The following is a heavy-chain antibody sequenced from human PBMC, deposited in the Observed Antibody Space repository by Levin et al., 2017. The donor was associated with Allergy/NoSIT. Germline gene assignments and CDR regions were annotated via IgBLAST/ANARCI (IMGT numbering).Heavy chain of an antibody. CDR1: GYTFTDYY. D-gene: IGHD3-9*01. Sequence: GESLKISCQASGYTFTDYYIHWVRQAPGQGLEWMGRMNPNSGGTNYALKFQGRVTMTRDTSVSTAYMELSGLKSDDTALYYCARDSLNYDLLTAYDFWGQGTLVTVSS. J-gene: IGHJ4*02. CDR3: ARDSLNYDLLTAYDF. CDR2: MNPNSGGT. V-gene: IGHV1-2*06.